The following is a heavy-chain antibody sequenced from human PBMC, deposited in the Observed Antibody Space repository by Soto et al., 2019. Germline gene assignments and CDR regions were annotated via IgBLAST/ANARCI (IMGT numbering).Heavy chain of an antibody. CDR3: ARRGAAAGKTIFDS. CDR1: GGSISSSSYY. CDR2: IYYSGST. Sequence: SETLSLTCTVSGGSISSSSYYWGWIRQPPGKGLEWIGNIYYSGSTNYNPSLKSRVTISVDTSKNQFSLKLSSVTAADTAVYYCARRGAAAGKTIFDSWGQGTLVTVSS. D-gene: IGHD6-13*01. V-gene: IGHV4-39*07. J-gene: IGHJ4*02.